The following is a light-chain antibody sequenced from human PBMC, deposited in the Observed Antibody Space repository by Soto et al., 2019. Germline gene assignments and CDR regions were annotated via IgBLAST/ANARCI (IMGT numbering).Light chain of an antibody. Sequence: SVLTQPPSASGSPGQSVTISCTGTSSDVGGYKYVSWYQQYPGKAPKLMIYAVSKRPSGVPDRFSGSKSGNTASLTVSGLQAEDEADYYCSSYAGSNNYVFGTGTKVTVL. J-gene: IGLJ1*01. CDR1: SSDVGGYKY. CDR3: SSYAGSNNYV. V-gene: IGLV2-8*01. CDR2: AVS.